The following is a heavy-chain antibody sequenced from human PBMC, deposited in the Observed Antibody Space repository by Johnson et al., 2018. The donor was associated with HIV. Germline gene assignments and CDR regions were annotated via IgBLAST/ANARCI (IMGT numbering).Heavy chain of an antibody. Sequence: VQLVESGGGLVQPGGSLRLSCAASGFIFRNYWMHWVRQTPGKGLVWVARIYSDGSDTAYADSVKGRFTISRDNAKKTLYLQMNSLSAEDTAVYYCAKERVTWSSRGDAFDIWGQGTMVTVSS. CDR2: IYSDGSDT. CDR1: GFIFRNYW. V-gene: IGHV3-74*03. J-gene: IGHJ3*02. D-gene: IGHD5-18*01. CDR3: AKERVTWSSRGDAFDI.